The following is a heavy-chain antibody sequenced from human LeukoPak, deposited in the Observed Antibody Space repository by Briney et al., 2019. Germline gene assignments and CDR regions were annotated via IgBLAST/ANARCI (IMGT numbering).Heavy chain of an antibody. D-gene: IGHD3-3*02. CDR2: IYHSGST. V-gene: IGHV4-30-2*01. CDR3: ARALDYYYMDV. Sequence: PSETLSLTFTVSGGSISSGGYYWSWIRQPPGKGLEWIGYIYHSGSTYYNPSLKSRVTISVDRSKNQFSLKLSSVTAADTAVYYCARALDYYYMDVWGKGTTVTVSS. CDR1: GGSISSGGYY. J-gene: IGHJ6*03.